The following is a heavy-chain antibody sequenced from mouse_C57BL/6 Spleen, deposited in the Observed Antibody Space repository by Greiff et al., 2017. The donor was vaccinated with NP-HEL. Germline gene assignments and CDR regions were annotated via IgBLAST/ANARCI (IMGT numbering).Heavy chain of an antibody. Sequence: QVQLQQPGAELVKPGASVKLSCKASGYTFTSYWMQWVKQRPGQGLEWIGEIDPSDSYTNYNQKFKGKATLTVDTSSSTAYMQLSSLTSEDSAVYYCAKRMVTGTWFAYWGQGTLVTVSA. CDR3: AKRMVTGTWFAY. D-gene: IGHD2-1*01. V-gene: IGHV1-50*01. J-gene: IGHJ3*01. CDR2: IDPSDSYT. CDR1: GYTFTSYW.